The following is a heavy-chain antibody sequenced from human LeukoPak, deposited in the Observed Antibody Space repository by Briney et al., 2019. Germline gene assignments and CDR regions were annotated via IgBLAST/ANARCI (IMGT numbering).Heavy chain of an antibody. J-gene: IGHJ4*02. V-gene: IGHV4-59*08. CDR1: GDSISSYY. D-gene: IGHD2-8*02. Sequence: SETLSLTCTVSGDSISSYYWSWIRQPPGKGLEWIAYISDIGSINYNPSLKSRVTISLDTSKNQFSLKLSSVTAADTAVYCCAGHHPRNTVDFWGQGTLVTVSS. CDR2: ISDIGSI. CDR3: AGHHPRNTVDF.